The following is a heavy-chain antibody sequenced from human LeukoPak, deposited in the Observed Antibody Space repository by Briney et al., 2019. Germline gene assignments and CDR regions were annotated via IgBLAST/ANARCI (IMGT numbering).Heavy chain of an antibody. CDR2: ISSSSTYK. J-gene: IGHJ4*02. Sequence: RGSLRLSCAASGLMFDSYVMNWVRQAPGKGLEWVSSISSSSTYKNYADSVRGRFTISRDNAKDLLYLQMNSLRAEDTAVYYCTRAFEGYCSSGRCPDFDYWGQGALVTVSS. CDR1: GLMFDSYV. D-gene: IGHD2-15*01. V-gene: IGHV3-21*01. CDR3: TRAFEGYCSSGRCPDFDY.